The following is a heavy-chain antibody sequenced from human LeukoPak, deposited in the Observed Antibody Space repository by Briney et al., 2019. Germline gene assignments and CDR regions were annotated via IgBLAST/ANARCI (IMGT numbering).Heavy chain of an antibody. CDR1: GFTVSSNY. CDR3: ARDGGDDYYYYGMDV. D-gene: IGHD2-21*02. CDR2: IYSGGST. J-gene: IGHJ6*02. Sequence: GGSLRLSCAASGFTVSSNYMSWVRQAPGKGLEWVSVIYSGGSTYYADSVKGRFTISRDNSKNTLYLQMNSLRAEDTAVYYCARDGGDDYYYYGMDVRGQGTTVTVSS. V-gene: IGHV3-66*02.